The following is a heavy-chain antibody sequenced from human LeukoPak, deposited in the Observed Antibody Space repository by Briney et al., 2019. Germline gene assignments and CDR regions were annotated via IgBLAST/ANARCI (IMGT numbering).Heavy chain of an antibody. J-gene: IGHJ5*02. CDR2: ISAYNGNT. D-gene: IGHD2-2*01. CDR1: GYTFTSYG. Sequence: GASVKVSCKASGYTFTSYGISWVRQAPGQGLEWMGWISAYNGNTNYAQKLQGRVTMTTDTSTSTAYMELRSLRSDDTAVYYCARDVGFIVVVPAANSDLYWFDPWGQGTLVTVSS. CDR3: ARDVGFIVVVPAANSDLYWFDP. V-gene: IGHV1-18*01.